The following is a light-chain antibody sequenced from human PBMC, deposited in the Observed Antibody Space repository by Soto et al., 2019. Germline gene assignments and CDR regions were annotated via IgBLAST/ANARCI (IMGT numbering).Light chain of an antibody. Sequence: DIQMTQSPSSLSASVGDRVTITCRASQGISNYLAWYQQKPGKVPKLLIYAASTLQSGVPSRFSGSGSGTDFTLTISSLQPEDVATYYCQKYNSASPFTFGPGTNVDIK. V-gene: IGKV1-27*01. CDR2: AAS. CDR3: QKYNSASPFT. J-gene: IGKJ3*01. CDR1: QGISNY.